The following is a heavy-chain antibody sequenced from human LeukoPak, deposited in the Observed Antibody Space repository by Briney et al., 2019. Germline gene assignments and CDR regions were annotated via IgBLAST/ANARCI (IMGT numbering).Heavy chain of an antibody. V-gene: IGHV1-8*01. J-gene: IGHJ4*02. CDR2: MNPNSGNT. CDR3: ARGRARKPGIAAAGTGY. D-gene: IGHD6-13*01. CDR1: GYTFTSYD. Sequence: ASVKVSCKASGYTFTSYDINWVRQATGQGLEWMGWMNPNSGNTGYAQKFQGRVTMTRNTSISTAYMELSSLRSEDTAVYYCARGRARKPGIAAAGTGYWGQGTLVTVSS.